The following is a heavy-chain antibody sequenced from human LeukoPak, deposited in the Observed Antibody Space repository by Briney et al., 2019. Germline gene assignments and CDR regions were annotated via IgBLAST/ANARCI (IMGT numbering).Heavy chain of an antibody. Sequence: GGSLRLSCAASGCTLSSYAMSWVRQAPGKGLEWVSAISAGDAITYYADSVKGRFTISRDNSQNTLYLQLNTLSADDTALYYCVKDAVVVPTGWFDPWGQGTLVTVSS. CDR3: VKDAVVVPTGWFDP. CDR2: ISAGDAIT. V-gene: IGHV3-23*01. D-gene: IGHD2-2*01. CDR1: GCTLSSYA. J-gene: IGHJ5*02.